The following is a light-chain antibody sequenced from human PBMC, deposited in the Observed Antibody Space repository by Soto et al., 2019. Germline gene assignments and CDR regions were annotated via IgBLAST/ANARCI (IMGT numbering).Light chain of an antibody. CDR2: DND. J-gene: IGLJ2*01. V-gene: IGLV1-51*01. Sequence: QSVLTQPPSVSAAPGQKVTISCSGSSSNVGNNYVSWYQQLPKTAPKLLIYDNDKRPSGIPDRFSGSKSGTSATLDITGLQTGDEADYYCGTWDSSLRAVVFGGGTKVTVL. CDR3: GTWDSSLRAVV. CDR1: SSNVGNNY.